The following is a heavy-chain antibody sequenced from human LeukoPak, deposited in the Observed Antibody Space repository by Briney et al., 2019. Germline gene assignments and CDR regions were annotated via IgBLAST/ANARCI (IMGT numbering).Heavy chain of an antibody. D-gene: IGHD2-15*01. CDR1: GFTISSYW. CDR3: ARDKVKGGGTGSLFDY. V-gene: IGHV3-7*01. J-gene: IGHJ4*02. Sequence: GGSLRLSCSASGFTISSYWMTWVRQAPGKGLQWLPHINPDESQKNYVDSVKGRFTISRDNAKNSVYLQMDRLTDEDTAVYFCARDKVKGGGTGSLFDYWGQGALVTVSS. CDR2: INPDESQK.